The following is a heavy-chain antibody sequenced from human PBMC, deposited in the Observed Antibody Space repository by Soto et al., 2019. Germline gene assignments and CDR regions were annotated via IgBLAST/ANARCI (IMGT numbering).Heavy chain of an antibody. CDR3: AIILGGFLEY. V-gene: IGHV1-69*06. J-gene: IGHJ4*02. CDR2: IIPISDTA. D-gene: IGHD3-3*01. Sequence: QVQLAQSGAEVKKPGSSVKVSCKASGGSFSSYAITWVRQAPGQGLEWMGGIIPISDTAHYAQNFQGRVTMTADKSTTTAYMELSSLRSEDTALYYCAIILGGFLEYWGQGTQVTVSS. CDR1: GGSFSSYA.